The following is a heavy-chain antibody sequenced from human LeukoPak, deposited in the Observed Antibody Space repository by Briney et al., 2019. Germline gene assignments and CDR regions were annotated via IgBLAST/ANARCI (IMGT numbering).Heavy chain of an antibody. V-gene: IGHV3-30*01. CDR3: AREASIVGAA. CDR1: GFTFSSYA. J-gene: IGHJ5*02. CDR2: ISYDGSNK. Sequence: GGSLRLSCAASGFTFSSYAMHWVRQAPGKGLEWVAVISYDGSNKYYADSVKGRFTISRDNSKNTLYLQMNSLRAEDTPVYYCAREASIVGAAWGQGTLVTVSS. D-gene: IGHD1-26*01.